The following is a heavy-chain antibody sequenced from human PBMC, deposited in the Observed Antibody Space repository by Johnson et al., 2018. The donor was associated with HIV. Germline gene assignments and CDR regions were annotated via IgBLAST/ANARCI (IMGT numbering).Heavy chain of an antibody. CDR2: ISWNSGSI. CDR3: ARATYYYDTRGYLTRPGAFDI. V-gene: IGHV3-9*01. CDR1: GFTFDDYA. D-gene: IGHD3-22*01. J-gene: IGHJ3*02. Sequence: VQLVESGGGLVQPGRSLRLSCAASGFTFDDYAMHWVRQAPGKGLEWVSGISWNSGSIGYGDSVKGRFPISRDNAKNSLYLQMDSLRPEDTALYYCARATYYYDTRGYLTRPGAFDIWGQGTMVTVSS.